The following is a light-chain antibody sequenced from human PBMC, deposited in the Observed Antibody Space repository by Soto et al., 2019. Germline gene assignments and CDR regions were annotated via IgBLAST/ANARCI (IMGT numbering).Light chain of an antibody. Sequence: DIQMSQSPSSLSASVGDRVTITCRAAESISRHLNWYQQKPGRAPDLLIYAASTLQNGVPSRFTGSGSGTEFTLTITGLQLEDFATYYCQQDSSTLATFGQGTRLEIK. V-gene: IGKV1-39*01. CDR1: ESISRH. CDR2: AAS. CDR3: QQDSSTLAT. J-gene: IGKJ5*01.